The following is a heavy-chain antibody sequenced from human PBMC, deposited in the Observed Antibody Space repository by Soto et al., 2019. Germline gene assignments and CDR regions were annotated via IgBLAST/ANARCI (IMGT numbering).Heavy chain of an antibody. Sequence: ASVKVSCKASGYTFTSYYMHWVRQAPGQGLEWMGIINPSGGSTSYAQKFQGRVTMTRATSTSTVYMELSSLTSEDTAVYYCVCPWGAEATFVEAFEIWRQGKRVTV. V-gene: IGHV1-46*01. CDR3: VCPWGAEATFVEAFEI. D-gene: IGHD7-27*01. CDR1: GYTFTSYY. J-gene: IGHJ3*02. CDR2: INPSGGST.